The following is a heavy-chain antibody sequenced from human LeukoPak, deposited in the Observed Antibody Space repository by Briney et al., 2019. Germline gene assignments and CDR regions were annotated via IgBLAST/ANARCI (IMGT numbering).Heavy chain of an antibody. CDR1: GFSFDDYT. CDR3: ARDHSSGYYYFDY. Sequence: PGGSLRLSCAASGFSFDDYTMHWVREAPGKGLEWVSLISWDGGSRYYADSVKGRFTISRDNAKNSLYLQMNSLRAEDTAVYYCARDHSSGYYYFDYWGQGTLVTVSS. V-gene: IGHV3-43*01. J-gene: IGHJ4*02. CDR2: ISWDGGSR. D-gene: IGHD3-22*01.